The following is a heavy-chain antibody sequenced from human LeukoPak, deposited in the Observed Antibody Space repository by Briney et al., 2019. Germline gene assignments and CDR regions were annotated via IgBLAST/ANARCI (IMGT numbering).Heavy chain of an antibody. Sequence: GGSLRLSCAASGFTFSSYAMHWVRQAPGKGLEWVAVISYDGSNKYYADSVKGRFTISRDNSKNTLYLQMNSLRAEDTAVYYCARERSTTVNWFDPWGQGTLVTVSS. CDR1: GFTFSSYA. CDR2: ISYDGSNK. D-gene: IGHD4-17*01. CDR3: ARERSTTVNWFDP. J-gene: IGHJ5*02. V-gene: IGHV3-30*04.